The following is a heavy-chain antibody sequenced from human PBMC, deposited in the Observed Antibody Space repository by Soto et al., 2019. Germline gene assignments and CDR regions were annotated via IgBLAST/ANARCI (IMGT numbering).Heavy chain of an antibody. Sequence: PSVKVSCKASGYTFTSYAMHWVRQAPGQRLEWMGWINAGNGNTKYSQKFQGRVTITRDTSASTAYMELSSLRSEDTAVYYCARSSSSQNRAFDIWGQGTMVTVSS. D-gene: IGHD6-13*01. CDR2: INAGNGNT. J-gene: IGHJ3*02. CDR3: ARSSSSQNRAFDI. CDR1: GYTFTSYA. V-gene: IGHV1-3*01.